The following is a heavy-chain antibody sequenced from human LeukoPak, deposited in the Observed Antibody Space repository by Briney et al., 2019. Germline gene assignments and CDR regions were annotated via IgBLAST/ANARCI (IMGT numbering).Heavy chain of an antibody. J-gene: IGHJ3*02. Sequence: GGSLRLSCAASGFTFSSYSMNWVRQAPGKGLEWVSSISSSSSYIYYADSVEGRFTISRDNAKNSLYLQMNSLRAEDTAVYYCARDEMMPGTFDIWGQGTMVTVSS. V-gene: IGHV3-21*01. CDR2: ISSSSSYI. D-gene: IGHD1-14*01. CDR1: GFTFSSYS. CDR3: ARDEMMPGTFDI.